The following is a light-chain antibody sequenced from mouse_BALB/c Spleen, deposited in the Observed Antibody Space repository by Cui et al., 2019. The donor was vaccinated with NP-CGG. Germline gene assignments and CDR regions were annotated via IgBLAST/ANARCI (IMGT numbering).Light chain of an antibody. CDR2: GTN. V-gene: IGLV1*01. J-gene: IGLJ1*01. CDR3: ALRYSNHWV. Sequence: QAVVTQESALTTSPGETVTLTCRSNTGAVTTSNYANWVQEKPDHLFTGLIGGTNNRVPGVPARFSGSLIGDKAALTITGAQTEDEAIYFCALRYSNHWVFGGGTKLTVL. CDR1: TGAVTTSNY.